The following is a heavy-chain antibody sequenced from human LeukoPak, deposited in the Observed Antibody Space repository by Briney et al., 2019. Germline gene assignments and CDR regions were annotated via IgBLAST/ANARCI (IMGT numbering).Heavy chain of an antibody. CDR3: ARRPIAAGNNWFDP. V-gene: IGHV4-39*01. J-gene: IGHJ5*02. CDR1: GGSLSRAAYY. D-gene: IGHD6-13*01. Sequence: SETLSLTCTVSGGSLSRAAYYWGWVRQPPGKGLDWIGSIYYTGTTYYSPSLQTRATLSFDTSNNQFSLKLTSVPAADTAVYFCARRPIAAGNNWFDPWGQGTLVTVSS. CDR2: IYYTGTT.